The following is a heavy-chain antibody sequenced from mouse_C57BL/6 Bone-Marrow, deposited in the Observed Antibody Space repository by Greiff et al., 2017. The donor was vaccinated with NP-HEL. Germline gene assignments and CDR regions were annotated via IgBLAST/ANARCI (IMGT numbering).Heavy chain of an antibody. Sequence: EVQLQQSVAELVRPRASVKLSCTASGFNITDYYMHWVKQRPEQGLEWIGRIDPEDGDTEYAPTFQCKATMTADTSSNTAYLQLSSQTSKDTAVYYCTTTIYNDYVLFAYWGQGTLVTVSA. CDR2: IDPEDGDT. CDR1: GFNITDYY. J-gene: IGHJ3*01. V-gene: IGHV14-1*01. CDR3: TTTIYNDYVLFAY. D-gene: IGHD2-4*01.